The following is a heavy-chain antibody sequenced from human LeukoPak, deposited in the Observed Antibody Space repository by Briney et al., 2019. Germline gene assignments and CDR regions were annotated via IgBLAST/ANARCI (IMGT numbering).Heavy chain of an antibody. J-gene: IGHJ4*02. CDR3: ARGEQWLVRGILDY. D-gene: IGHD6-19*01. Sequence: GRFTISRDNAKNSLYLQMNSLRGEDTGVYYCARGEQWLVRGILDYWGQGTLVTVSS. V-gene: IGHV3-11*05.